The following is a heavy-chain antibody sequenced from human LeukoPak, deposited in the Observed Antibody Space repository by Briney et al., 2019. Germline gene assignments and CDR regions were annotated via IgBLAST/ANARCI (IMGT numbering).Heavy chain of an antibody. J-gene: IGHJ3*02. Sequence: PSETLSLTCTVSGGSISSYYWSWIRQPPGKGLEWIGYIYYSGSTSSNHFLKSRVAISVDTSKNQFSQKLSSVTAADTAGYYCAIHWGLVRGFTYSFDIGVQGTVVSDCS. CDR1: GGSISSYY. D-gene: IGHD3-10*01. V-gene: IGHV4-59*08. CDR3: AIHWGLVRGFTYSFDI. CDR2: IYYSGST.